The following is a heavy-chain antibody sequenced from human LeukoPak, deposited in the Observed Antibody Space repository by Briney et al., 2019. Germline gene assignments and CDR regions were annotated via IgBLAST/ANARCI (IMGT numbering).Heavy chain of an antibody. Sequence: ASVKVSCKASGYTFTSYDINWVRQATGQGLEWMGWMSPNSGNTGYAQKFQGRVTMTRDTSISTAYMELNSLRSEDTAVYYCARDIVVVPAANWFDPWGQGTLVTVSS. CDR1: GYTFTSYD. CDR2: MSPNSGNT. V-gene: IGHV1-8*01. J-gene: IGHJ5*02. CDR3: ARDIVVVPAANWFDP. D-gene: IGHD2-2*01.